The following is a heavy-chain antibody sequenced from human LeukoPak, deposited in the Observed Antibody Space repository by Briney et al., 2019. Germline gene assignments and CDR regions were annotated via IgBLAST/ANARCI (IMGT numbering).Heavy chain of an antibody. V-gene: IGHV3-30-3*01. D-gene: IGHD6-6*01. CDR2: ISYDGSNK. CDR3: ARDRRDSSSYLFDY. CDR1: GFTFSSYA. Sequence: GRSLRLSCAASGFTFSSYAMHWVRQAPGKGLEWVAVISYDGSNKYYADSVKGRFTIFRDNSKNTLYLQMNSLRAEDTAVYYCARDRRDSSSYLFDYWGQGTLVTVSS. J-gene: IGHJ4*02.